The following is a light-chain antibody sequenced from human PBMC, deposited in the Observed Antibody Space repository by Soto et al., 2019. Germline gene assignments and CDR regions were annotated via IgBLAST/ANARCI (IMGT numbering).Light chain of an antibody. Sequence: QSALTQPASVSGSPGQSITISCTGTSSDVGAYNYVSWYQQHPGKAPKLMIYDVSNRPSGVSNRFSGSKSGNTASLTISVLQAEDEADYYCYSYTTSSTRVFGGGTKLTVL. J-gene: IGLJ2*01. CDR1: SSDVGAYNY. V-gene: IGLV2-14*01. CDR3: YSYTTSSTRV. CDR2: DVS.